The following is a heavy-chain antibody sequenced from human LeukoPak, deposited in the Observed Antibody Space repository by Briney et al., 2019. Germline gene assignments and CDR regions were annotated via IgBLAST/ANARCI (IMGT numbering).Heavy chain of an antibody. D-gene: IGHD3-22*01. CDR2: IDKDGKDI. Sequence: GGSLRLSCAASGFTVSGNYMSWVRQAPGKGLEWVAIIDKDGKDIKYVDSVKGRFTISRDNSKNTLYLQMNSLRAEDTAVYYCAKVHYDFPDYWGQGTLVTVSS. V-gene: IGHV3-7*03. J-gene: IGHJ4*02. CDR1: GFTVSGNY. CDR3: AKVHYDFPDY.